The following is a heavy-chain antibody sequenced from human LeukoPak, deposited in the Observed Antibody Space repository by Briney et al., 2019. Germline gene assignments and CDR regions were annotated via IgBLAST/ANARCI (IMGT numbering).Heavy chain of an antibody. D-gene: IGHD2-15*01. Sequence: ASVKVSCKTSGYTFNSHYVGWVRQAPGQGLEWMGWISGYNGKTNYAQKLQGRVTMTTDTSTTTAYMELRSLRSDDTAMYYCAGVICSGDRCYPPSAVDIWGQGTMVTVSS. CDR3: AGVICSGDRCYPPSAVDI. J-gene: IGHJ3*02. V-gene: IGHV1-18*01. CDR1: GYTFNSHY. CDR2: ISGYNGKT.